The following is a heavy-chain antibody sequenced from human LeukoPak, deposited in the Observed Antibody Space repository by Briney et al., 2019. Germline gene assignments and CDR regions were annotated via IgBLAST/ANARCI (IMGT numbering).Heavy chain of an antibody. Sequence: GGSLRLSCAASGFTFSTYSMNWVRQAPGKGLEWVSYISSSTSTIYYADSVKGRFTIPRDNAKNSLYLQMNSLRAEYTAVYYWARGGGSYGHDAFDIWGQGTMVTVSS. CDR2: ISSSTSTI. V-gene: IGHV3-48*01. CDR1: GFTFSTYS. CDR3: ARGGGSYGHDAFDI. J-gene: IGHJ3*02. D-gene: IGHD3-16*01.